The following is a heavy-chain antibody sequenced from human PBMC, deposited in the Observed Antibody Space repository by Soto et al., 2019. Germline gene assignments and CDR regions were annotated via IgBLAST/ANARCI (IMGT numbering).Heavy chain of an antibody. CDR1: GYSFAGYW. CDR2: IDPSDSQT. J-gene: IGHJ4*02. V-gene: IGHV5-10-1*01. Sequence: PGESLKISCNGSGYSFAGYWITWVRQKPGKGLEWMGRIDPSDSQTYYSPSFRGHVTISATKSITTVFLQWSSLRASDTAMYYCARQIYDSDTGPNFQYHFDSWGQGTPVTVYS. D-gene: IGHD3-22*01. CDR3: ARQIYDSDTGPNFQYHFDS.